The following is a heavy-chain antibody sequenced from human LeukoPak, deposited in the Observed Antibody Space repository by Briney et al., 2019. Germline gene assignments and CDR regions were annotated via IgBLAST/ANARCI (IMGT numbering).Heavy chain of an antibody. J-gene: IGHJ4*02. CDR1: GFTFSGSA. Sequence: GGSLRLSCAASGFTFSGSAMSWVRQAPGEGLEWVSTVSTSGGSTYYADSVKGRFTISRDNSKNTQYLQMNSLRAEDTAIYYCLGYCSGGRCYSGGHWGQGTLVTVSS. D-gene: IGHD2-15*01. V-gene: IGHV3-23*01. CDR2: VSTSGGST. CDR3: LGYCSGGRCYSGGH.